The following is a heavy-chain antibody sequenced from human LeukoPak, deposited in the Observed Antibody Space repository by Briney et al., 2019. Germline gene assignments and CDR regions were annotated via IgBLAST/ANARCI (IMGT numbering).Heavy chain of an antibody. CDR3: ARVSNYDILTRRGAFDI. Sequence: ASVKVSCKASGYTFTGYYMHWVRQAPGQGLEWMGWINPNSGGTNYAQKFQGRVTMTRDTSISTAYMEPSRLRSDDTAVYYCARVSNYDILTRRGAFDIWGQGTMVTVSS. CDR1: GYTFTGYY. J-gene: IGHJ3*02. CDR2: INPNSGGT. D-gene: IGHD3-9*01. V-gene: IGHV1-2*02.